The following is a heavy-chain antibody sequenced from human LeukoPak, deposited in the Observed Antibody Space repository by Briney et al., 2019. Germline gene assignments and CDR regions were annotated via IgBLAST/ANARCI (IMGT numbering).Heavy chain of an antibody. CDR2: IYYSGTT. CDR1: GGSISSSPYY. Sequence: PSETLSLTCTVSGGSISSSPYYWGWIRQPPGKGLEWIGSIYYSGTTHYNPSLESRVTISVDTSKNQFSLKLASVTAADTALYYCAKDATAVPGTVYMDVWGKGTTVTISS. J-gene: IGHJ6*03. CDR3: AKDATAVPGTVYMDV. V-gene: IGHV4-39*07. D-gene: IGHD6-13*01.